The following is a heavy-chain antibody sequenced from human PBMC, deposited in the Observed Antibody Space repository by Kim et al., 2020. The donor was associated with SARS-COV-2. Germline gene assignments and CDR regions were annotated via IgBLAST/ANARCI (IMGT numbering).Heavy chain of an antibody. D-gene: IGHD6-13*01. J-gene: IGHJ4*02. Sequence: KCKKKFAQKFQGKATITRDTSASTADMELSSLRSEDTAVYYCARGIAIDYWGQGTLVTVSS. CDR3: ARGIAIDY. V-gene: IGHV1-3*01. CDR2: KCKK.